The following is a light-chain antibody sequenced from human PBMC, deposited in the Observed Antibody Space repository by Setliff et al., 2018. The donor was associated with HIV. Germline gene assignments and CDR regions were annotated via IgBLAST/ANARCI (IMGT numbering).Light chain of an antibody. CDR2: DVS. CDR1: SSDVGGYNY. V-gene: IGLV2-11*01. J-gene: IGLJ2*01. Sequence: QSVLTQPRSVPGSPGQSVTMSCTGTSSDVGGYNYVSWYQQHPGKAPKLMIYDVSKRPSGVPDRFSGSKSGNTAFLTISGLQGEDEADYYCCSYAGSYTVLFGGGTKVTVL. CDR3: CSYAGSYTVL.